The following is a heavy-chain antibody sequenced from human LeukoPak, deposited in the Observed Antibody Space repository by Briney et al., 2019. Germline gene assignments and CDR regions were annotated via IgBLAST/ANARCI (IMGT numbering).Heavy chain of an antibody. Sequence: GGSLRLSCAASGFTFRNYAMSWVRQAPGKGLEWVSGIDPSGTYTYYADSVKGRFTISRDNSKNTLYLRLNSLRAEDTAAYYCAKGPERSDRGYSDYWGQGTLVTVSS. CDR1: GFTFRNYA. V-gene: IGHV3-23*01. J-gene: IGHJ4*02. D-gene: IGHD1-14*01. CDR2: IDPSGTYT. CDR3: AKGPERSDRGYSDY.